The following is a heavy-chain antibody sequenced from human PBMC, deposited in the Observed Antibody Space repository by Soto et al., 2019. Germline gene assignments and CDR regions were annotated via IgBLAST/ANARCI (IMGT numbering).Heavy chain of an antibody. CDR3: ARGQSRDDAFDI. V-gene: IGHV1-8*01. CDR2: MNPNSGNT. CDR1: GYTFTGYD. Sequence: ASVKVSCKASGYTFTGYDIHWVRQATGQGLEWMGWMNPNSGNTGYAQKFQGRVTMTRNTSISTAYMELSSLRSEDTAVYYCARGQSRDDAFDIWGQGTMVTVSS. J-gene: IGHJ3*02.